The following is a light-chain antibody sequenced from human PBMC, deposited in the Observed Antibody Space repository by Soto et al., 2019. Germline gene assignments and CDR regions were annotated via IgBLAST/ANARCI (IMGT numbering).Light chain of an antibody. CDR2: SAS. V-gene: IGKV1-9*01. Sequence: DIQMTQSPSTLSGSVGDRVTITCRASQGISSYLNWYRQKPGKVPKLLIYSASNLQSGVPSRFSGSGSGAEFTLTISSLQPEDFATYYCQHYNSYSEAFGQGTKVDIK. CDR1: QGISSY. J-gene: IGKJ1*01. CDR3: QHYNSYSEA.